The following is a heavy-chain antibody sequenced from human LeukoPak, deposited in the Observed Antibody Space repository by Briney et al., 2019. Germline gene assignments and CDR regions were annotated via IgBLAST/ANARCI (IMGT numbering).Heavy chain of an antibody. J-gene: IGHJ6*03. CDR3: ARHDIYMDV. CDR2: IYHSGST. D-gene: IGHD2-15*01. Sequence: SETLSLTCTVSGGSISSSSYYWGWIRQPPGKGLEWIGSIYHSGSTYYNPSLKSRVTISVDTSKNQFSLKLSSVTAADTAVYYCARHDIYMDVWGKGTTVTVSS. CDR1: GGSISSSSYY. V-gene: IGHV4-39*01.